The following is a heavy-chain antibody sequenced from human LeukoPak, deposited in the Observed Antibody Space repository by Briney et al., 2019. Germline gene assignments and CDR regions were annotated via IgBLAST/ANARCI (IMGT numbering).Heavy chain of an antibody. CDR2: IKEDGREK. J-gene: IGHJ4*02. V-gene: IGHV3-7*01. CDR1: GFTFSSSW. Sequence: GGSLRLSCATSGFTFSSSWMSWVRQAPGKGLECVANIKEDGREKYYVDSVKGRFTISRDNAKNSLYLQMSSLRAENTAVYYCARGGRPDYWGQGTLVTVSS. CDR3: ARGGRPDY. D-gene: IGHD3-10*01.